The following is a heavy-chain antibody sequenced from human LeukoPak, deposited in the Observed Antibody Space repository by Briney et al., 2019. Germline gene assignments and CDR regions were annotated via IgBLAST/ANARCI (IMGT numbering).Heavy chain of an antibody. J-gene: IGHJ4*02. D-gene: IGHD3-22*01. CDR3: ARALSYYDSSGDAY. V-gene: IGHV1-18*04. CDR1: GYTFVAYY. Sequence: ASVMVSCKTSGYTFVAYYIHWVRQAPGQGLEWMGWLSAYNGNTNYAQKLQGRVTMTTDTSTSTAYMELRSLRSDDTAVYYCARALSYYDSSGDAYWGQGTLVTVSS. CDR2: LSAYNGNT.